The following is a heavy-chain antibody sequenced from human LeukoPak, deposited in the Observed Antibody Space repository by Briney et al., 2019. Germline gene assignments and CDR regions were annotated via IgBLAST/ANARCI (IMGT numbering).Heavy chain of an antibody. Sequence: GGSLRLSCAASGFTLSNHWMTWVRQVPGRGPEWVAKVNRDGSETYYLDSVKGRFTISRDNAKNSLYLQMNSLRAEDTALYYCVRNNAMDVWGQGTTVIVSS. J-gene: IGHJ6*02. CDR2: VNRDGSET. V-gene: IGHV3-7*03. CDR3: VRNNAMDV. D-gene: IGHD2-8*01. CDR1: GFTLSNHW.